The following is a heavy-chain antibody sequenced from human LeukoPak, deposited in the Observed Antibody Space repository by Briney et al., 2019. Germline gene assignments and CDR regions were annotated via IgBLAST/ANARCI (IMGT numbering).Heavy chain of an antibody. J-gene: IGHJ4*02. CDR2: ISGSGGST. V-gene: IGHV3-23*01. CDR3: ARNLPAADY. CDR1: GFTFSSYA. D-gene: IGHD2-2*01. Sequence: GGSLRLSCVASGFTFSSYAMSWVRQAPGKGLEWVSSISGSGGSTYYADSVKGRFTISRDNAKNSLYLQMNSLRVEDTAVYYCARNLPAADYWGQGTLVTVSS.